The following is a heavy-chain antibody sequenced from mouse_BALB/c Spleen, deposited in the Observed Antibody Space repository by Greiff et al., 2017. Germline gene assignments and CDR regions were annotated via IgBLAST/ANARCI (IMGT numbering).Heavy chain of an antibody. Sequence: DAGGGLVQPKGSLKLSCAASGFTFNTNAMNWVRQAPGKGLEWVARIRSKSNNYATYYADSVKDRFTISRDDSQSMLYLQMNNLKTEDTAMYYCVREVNSFAYWGQGTLVTVSA. CDR2: IRSKSNNYAT. CDR1: GFTFNTNA. CDR3: VREVNSFAY. V-gene: IGHV10S3*01. D-gene: IGHD2-12*01. J-gene: IGHJ3*01.